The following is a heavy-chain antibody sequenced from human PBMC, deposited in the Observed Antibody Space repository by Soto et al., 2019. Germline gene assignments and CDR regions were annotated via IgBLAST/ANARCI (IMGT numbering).Heavy chain of an antibody. V-gene: IGHV4-31*03. CDR2: IYYSGST. CDR3: AREVDYGDYVRGSYWFDP. Sequence: QVQLQESGPGLVKPSQTLSLTCTVSGGSISSGGYYWSWIRQHPGKGLEWIGYIYYSGSTYYNPSRKSRVTISVDTSKNQFSLKLSSVTAADTAVYYCAREVDYGDYVRGSYWFDPWGQGTLVTVSS. D-gene: IGHD4-17*01. J-gene: IGHJ5*02. CDR1: GGSISSGGYY.